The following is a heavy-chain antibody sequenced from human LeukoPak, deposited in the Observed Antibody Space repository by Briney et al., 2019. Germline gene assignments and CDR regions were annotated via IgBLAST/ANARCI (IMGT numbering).Heavy chain of an antibody. Sequence: SETLSLTCTVSGGSISNYFWSWIRQPPGKGLEWIGYIYYSGSTNYNPSLKSRVTISVDTSKNQFSLKLSSVTAADTAVYYCAGTDFWSGYHDYWGQGTLVTVSS. CDR2: IYYSGST. CDR1: GGSISNYF. D-gene: IGHD3-3*01. J-gene: IGHJ4*02. CDR3: AGTDFWSGYHDY. V-gene: IGHV4-59*01.